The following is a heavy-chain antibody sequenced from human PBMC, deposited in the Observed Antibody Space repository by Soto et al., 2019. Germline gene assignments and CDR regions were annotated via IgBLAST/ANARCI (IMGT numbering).Heavy chain of an antibody. J-gene: IGHJ4*02. Sequence: ASVKVSCKASGYTFTSYAMHWVRQAPGTRLEWMGWINAGNGNTKYSQKFQGRVTITRDTSASTAYMELSSLRSEDTAVYYCARHDRRYSGYDPFDYWGQGTLVTVSS. D-gene: IGHD5-12*01. CDR1: GYTFTSYA. CDR3: ARHDRRYSGYDPFDY. V-gene: IGHV1-3*01. CDR2: INAGNGNT.